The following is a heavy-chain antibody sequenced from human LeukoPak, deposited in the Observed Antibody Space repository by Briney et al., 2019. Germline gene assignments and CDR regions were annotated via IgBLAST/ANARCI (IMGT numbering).Heavy chain of an antibody. J-gene: IGHJ4*02. V-gene: IGHV4-34*01. CDR3: ARVGTAEYIVVVTAIPYFDY. D-gene: IGHD2-21*02. Sequence: SETLSLTCAVYGGSFSGYYWSWIRQSPGKGLEWIGEINHSGSTNYNPSLKSRVTISVDTSKNQFSLKLSSVTAADTAVYYCARVGTAEYIVVVTAIPYFDYWGQGTLVTVSS. CDR2: INHSGST. CDR1: GGSFSGYY.